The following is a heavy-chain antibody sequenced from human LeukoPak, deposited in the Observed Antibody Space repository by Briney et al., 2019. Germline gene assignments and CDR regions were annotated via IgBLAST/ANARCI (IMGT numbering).Heavy chain of an antibody. CDR2: TNPNSGGT. D-gene: IGHD2-21*02. V-gene: IGHV1-2*02. Sequence: ASVKVSCKASGYTFTGYYMHWVRQAPGQGLEWMGWTNPNSGGTNYAQKFQGRVTMTRDTSISTAYMELSRLRSDDTAVYYCARLAYCGGDCYLPSYYYYYYGMDVWGQGTTVTVSS. CDR1: GYTFTGYY. CDR3: ARLAYCGGDCYLPSYYYYYYGMDV. J-gene: IGHJ6*02.